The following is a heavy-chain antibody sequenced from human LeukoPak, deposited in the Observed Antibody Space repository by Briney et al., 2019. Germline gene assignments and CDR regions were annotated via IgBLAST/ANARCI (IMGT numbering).Heavy chain of an antibody. CDR3: ARADDYGGKGVDY. CDR2: IKQDGSEK. CDR1: GFIFSNYW. D-gene: IGHD4-23*01. V-gene: IGHV3-7*01. Sequence: GGSLRLSCAASGFIFSNYWMSWVRQAPGKGLEWVANIKQDGSEKYYVDSVKGRFTVSRDNANNSLYLQMNSLRVDDTAVYYCARADDYGGKGVDYWGQGTLVTVSS. J-gene: IGHJ4*02.